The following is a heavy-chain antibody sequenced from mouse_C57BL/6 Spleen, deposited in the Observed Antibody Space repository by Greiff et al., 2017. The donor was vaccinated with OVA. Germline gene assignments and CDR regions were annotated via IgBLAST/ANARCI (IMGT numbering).Heavy chain of an antibody. D-gene: IGHD2-3*01. CDR2: IDPSDSYT. V-gene: IGHV1-59*01. Sequence: QVQLKQPGAELVRPGTSVKLSCKASGYTFTSYWMHWVKQRPGQGLEWIGVIDPSDSYTNYNQKFKGKATLTVDTSSSTAYMQLSSLTSEDSAVDYCAREDGYCVGYFDVWGTGTTVTVSS. J-gene: IGHJ1*03. CDR3: AREDGYCVGYFDV. CDR1: GYTFTSYW.